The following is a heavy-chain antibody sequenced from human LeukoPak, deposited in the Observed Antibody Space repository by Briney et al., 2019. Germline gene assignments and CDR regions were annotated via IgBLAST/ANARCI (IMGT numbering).Heavy chain of an antibody. CDR1: GYTFTTYW. D-gene: IGHD3-22*01. Sequence: GGSLRLSCAASGYTFTTYWIGWVRQMPGKGLEWMGIIYPDDSDTRYSPSFQGQVTISADKSISTAYLQWSSLKASDTAMYYCARLLYYYDSSGYYYAPKAFDIWGQGTMVTVSS. CDR2: IYPDDSDT. CDR3: ARLLYYYDSSGYYYAPKAFDI. V-gene: IGHV5-51*01. J-gene: IGHJ3*02.